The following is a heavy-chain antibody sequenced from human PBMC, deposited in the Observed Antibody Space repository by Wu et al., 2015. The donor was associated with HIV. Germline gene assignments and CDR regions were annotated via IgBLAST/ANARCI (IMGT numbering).Heavy chain of an antibody. CDR2: INPSGGST. Sequence: QVQLVQSGAEVKKPGASVKVSCKASGYTFTSYYMHWVRQAPGQGLEWMGIINPSGGSTSYAQKFQGRVTMTTDESTSTAYMELSSLRSEDTAVYYCARSAVAGHVTSDFDYVGPGNAG. J-gene: IGHJ4*02. CDR3: ARSAVAGHVTSDFDY. D-gene: IGHD6-19*01. V-gene: IGHV1-46*01. CDR1: GYTFTSYY.